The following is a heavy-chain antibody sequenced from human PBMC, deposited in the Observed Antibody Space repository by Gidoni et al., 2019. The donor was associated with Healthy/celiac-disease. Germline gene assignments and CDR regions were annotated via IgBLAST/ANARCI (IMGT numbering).Heavy chain of an antibody. D-gene: IGHD3-10*01. V-gene: IGHV5-51*01. CDR1: GYSFTSYW. J-gene: IGHJ5*02. Sequence: EVQLVQSGAEVKKPGESLKISCKGSGYSFTSYWIGWVRQMPGKGLEWMGIIYPGDSDTRYSPSFQGQVTISADKSISTAYLQWSSLKASDTAMYYCARVVGYYGSGSYYGWFDPWGQGTLVTVSS. CDR2: IYPGDSDT. CDR3: ARVVGYYGSGSYYGWFDP.